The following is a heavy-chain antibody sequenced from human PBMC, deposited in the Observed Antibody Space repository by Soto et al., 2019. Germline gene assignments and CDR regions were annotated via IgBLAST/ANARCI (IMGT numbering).Heavy chain of an antibody. D-gene: IGHD2-8*01. CDR3: ARGRKYCTNGVCSVYGMDV. CDR1: GYTFTSYG. V-gene: IGHV1-18*01. Sequence: QVQLVQSGAEVKKPGASVKVSCKASGYTFTSYGISWVRQAPGQGLEWMGWISAYNGNTNYAQKFQGRVTMTTDTSTSTAYMELRSLTSGHTAEYYCARGRKYCTNGVCSVYGMDVRGQGTTVTVSS. CDR2: ISAYNGNT. J-gene: IGHJ6*02.